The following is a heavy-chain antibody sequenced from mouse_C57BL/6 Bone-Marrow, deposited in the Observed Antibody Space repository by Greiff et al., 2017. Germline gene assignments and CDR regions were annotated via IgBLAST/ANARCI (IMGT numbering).Heavy chain of an antibody. D-gene: IGHD2-4*01. CDR3: ARWWDYDGDY. J-gene: IGHJ2*01. V-gene: IGHV1-64*01. Sequence: QVHVKQPGAELVKPGASVKLSCKASGYTFTSYWMHWVKQRPGQGLEWIGMIHPNSGSTNYNEKFKSKATLTVDKSSSTAYMQLSSLTSEDSAVYYCARWWDYDGDYWGQGTTLTVSS. CDR1: GYTFTSYW. CDR2: IHPNSGST.